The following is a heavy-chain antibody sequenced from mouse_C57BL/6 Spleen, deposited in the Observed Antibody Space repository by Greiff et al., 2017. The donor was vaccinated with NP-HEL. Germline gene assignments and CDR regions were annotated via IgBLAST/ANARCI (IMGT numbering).Heavy chain of an antibody. Sequence: VQRVESGPELVKPGASVKISCKASGYAFSSSWMNWVKQRPGKGLEWIGRIYPGDGDTNYNGKFKGKATLTADKSSSTAYMQLSSLTSEDSAVYFCARWGLLRYFDVWGTGTTVTVSS. CDR1: GYAFSSSW. CDR3: ARWGLLRYFDV. D-gene: IGHD1-1*01. V-gene: IGHV1-82*01. J-gene: IGHJ1*03. CDR2: IYPGDGDT.